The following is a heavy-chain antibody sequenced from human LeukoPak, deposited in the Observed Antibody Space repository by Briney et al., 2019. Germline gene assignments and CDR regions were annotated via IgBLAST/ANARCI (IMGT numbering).Heavy chain of an antibody. D-gene: IGHD1-14*01. CDR2: ISSSSSTI. Sequence: GGSLRLSCAASAFTFSSYSMNWVRQAPGKGLEWVSYISSSSSTIYYADSVKGRFTISRDNAKNSLYLQMNSLRAEDTAVYYCARVGAGFYFDYWGQGTLVTVSS. CDR1: AFTFSSYS. V-gene: IGHV3-48*01. J-gene: IGHJ4*02. CDR3: ARVGAGFYFDY.